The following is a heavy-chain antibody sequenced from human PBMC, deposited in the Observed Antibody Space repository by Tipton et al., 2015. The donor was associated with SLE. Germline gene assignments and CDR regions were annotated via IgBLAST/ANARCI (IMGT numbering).Heavy chain of an antibody. CDR2: IYYSGST. D-gene: IGHD3-3*01. CDR1: GGSISSYY. V-gene: IGHV4-59*08. CDR3: ARLQYYDFWSGPTYFDY. Sequence: TLSLTCTVSGGSISSYYWSWIRQPPGKGLEWIGYIYYSGSTNYNPSLKSRVTISVDTSKNQFSPKLSSVTAADTAVYYCARLQYYDFWSGPTYFDYWGQGTLVTVSS. J-gene: IGHJ4*02.